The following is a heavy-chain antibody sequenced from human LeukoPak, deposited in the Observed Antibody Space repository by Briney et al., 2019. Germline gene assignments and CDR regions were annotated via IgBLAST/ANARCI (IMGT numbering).Heavy chain of an antibody. CDR3: AKEDSGSFNY. J-gene: IGHJ4*02. CDR1: GFTFSSYA. D-gene: IGHD3-10*01. Sequence: GGSLRLSCAASGFTFSSYAMSWVRQPPGEGLGWVSAIRGSGGSTYHADSVTGRFTISRDQSKNTLYLQLNSLRAQDRAVYYCAKEDSGSFNYWGQGTLVTVSS. CDR2: IRGSGGST. V-gene: IGHV3-23*01.